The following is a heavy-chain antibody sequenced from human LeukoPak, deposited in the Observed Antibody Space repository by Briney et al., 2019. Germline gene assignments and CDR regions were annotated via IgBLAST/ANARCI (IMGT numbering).Heavy chain of an antibody. D-gene: IGHD1-26*01. Sequence: GGSLRLSCAASGFTFSSYAMHWVRQAPGKGLEWVAVISYDGSNKYYADSVKGRFTISRDNSKNTLYLQMNSLRAEDTAVYYCARDWGGSYPDAFDIWCQGTMVTVSS. J-gene: IGHJ3*02. CDR2: ISYDGSNK. CDR3: ARDWGGSYPDAFDI. V-gene: IGHV3-30-3*01. CDR1: GFTFSSYA.